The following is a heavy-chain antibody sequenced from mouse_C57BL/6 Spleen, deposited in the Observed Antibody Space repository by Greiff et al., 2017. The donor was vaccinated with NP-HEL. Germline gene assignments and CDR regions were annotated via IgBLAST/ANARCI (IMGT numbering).Heavy chain of an antibody. Sequence: EVQLQQSGAELVRPGASVKLSCTASGFNIKDDYMHWVKQRPEQGLEWIGWIDPENGDTEYASKFQGKATITADTSSNTAYLQLSSLTSEDTAVYYCTTKTVYDYLFAYWGQGTLVTVSA. J-gene: IGHJ3*01. CDR3: TTKTVYDYLFAY. D-gene: IGHD2-4*01. CDR1: GFNIKDDY. CDR2: IDPENGDT. V-gene: IGHV14-4*01.